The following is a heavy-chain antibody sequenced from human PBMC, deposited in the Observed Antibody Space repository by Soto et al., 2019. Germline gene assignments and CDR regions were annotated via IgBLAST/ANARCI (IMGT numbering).Heavy chain of an antibody. J-gene: IGHJ4*02. CDR2: INPDGSST. Sequence: EVQLVESGGGLVQPGGSLRLSCAVSGFAFSSYWMHWVRQAPGKGLVWVSRINPDGSSTAYADSVRGRFTIFRDNAENTLFLQMISLRAEDTAVYYCTRDPPGIGIEYWGQGTLVTVSS. D-gene: IGHD1-1*01. CDR3: TRDPPGIGIEY. CDR1: GFAFSSYW. V-gene: IGHV3-74*01.